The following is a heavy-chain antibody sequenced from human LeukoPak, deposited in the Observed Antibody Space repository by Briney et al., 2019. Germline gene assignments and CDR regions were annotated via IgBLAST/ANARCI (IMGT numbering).Heavy chain of an antibody. J-gene: IGHJ4*02. CDR2: ISTYNGNT. D-gene: IGHD5-18*01. CDR1: GYTFTSYG. CDR3: AREVYSYGLPLFDY. Sequence: ASVKVSCKASGYTFTSYGISWVRQAPGQGPEWMGWISTYNGNTNYAQKLQGRVTMTTDTSTSTAYMELSRLRSDDTAVYYCAREVYSYGLPLFDYWGQGTLVTVSS. V-gene: IGHV1-18*01.